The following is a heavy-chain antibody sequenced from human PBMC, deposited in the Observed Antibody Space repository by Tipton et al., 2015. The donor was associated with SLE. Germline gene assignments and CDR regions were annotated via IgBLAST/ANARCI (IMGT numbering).Heavy chain of an antibody. CDR2: IYYSGST. Sequence: TLSLTCTVSGGSISSGGYYWSWIRQHPGKGLEWIGYIYYSGSTNYNPSLKSRVTISVDTSKNQFSLKLSSVTAADTAVYYCARQTPRSDGYFDYWGQGTLVTVSS. J-gene: IGHJ4*02. V-gene: IGHV4-31*03. D-gene: IGHD5-24*01. CDR3: ARQTPRSDGYFDY. CDR1: GGSISSGGYY.